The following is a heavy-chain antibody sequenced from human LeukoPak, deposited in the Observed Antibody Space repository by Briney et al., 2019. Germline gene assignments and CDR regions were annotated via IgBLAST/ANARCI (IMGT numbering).Heavy chain of an antibody. CDR2: IWSDGSNR. CDR1: GFIYSHYG. CDR3: ARDAQRGFDYSNSLEY. J-gene: IGHJ4*01. Sequence: GGSLRLSCAASGFIYSHYGMHWVRQAPGKGLEWVAVIWSDGSNRFYAGSVKGRFTISRDNSQNTLFLQMNSLRAEDTAMYYCARDAQRGFDYSNSLEYWGHGALVTVSS. V-gene: IGHV3-33*01. D-gene: IGHD4-11*01.